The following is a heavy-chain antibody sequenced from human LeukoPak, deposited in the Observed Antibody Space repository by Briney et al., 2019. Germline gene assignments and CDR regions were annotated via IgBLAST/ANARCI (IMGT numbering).Heavy chain of an antibody. V-gene: IGHV3-74*01. CDR1: GFTFSSYW. J-gene: IGHJ4*02. D-gene: IGHD6-19*01. CDR3: ARGGDVAVAGVGY. Sequence: GGSLRLSCAASGFTFSSYWMHWVRQAPGKGLVWVSRINSDGSSTSYADSVKGRFTSSRDNAKNTLYLQMNSLRAEDTAVYYCARGGDVAVAGVGYWGQGTLVTVSS. CDR2: INSDGSST.